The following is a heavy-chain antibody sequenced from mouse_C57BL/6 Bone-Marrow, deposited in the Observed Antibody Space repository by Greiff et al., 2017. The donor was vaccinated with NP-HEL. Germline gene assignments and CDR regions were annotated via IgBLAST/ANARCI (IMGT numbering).Heavy chain of an antibody. D-gene: IGHD2-3*01. J-gene: IGHJ2*01. CDR3: TRCIYDGYLYYFDY. V-gene: IGHV1-15*01. Sequence: QVHVKQSGAELVRPGASVTLSCKASGYTFTDYEMHWVKQTPVHGLEWIGAIDPETGGTAYNQKFKGKAILTADKSSSTAYMELRSLTSEDSAVYYCTRCIYDGYLYYFDYWGQGTTLTVSS. CDR1: GYTFTDYE. CDR2: IDPETGGT.